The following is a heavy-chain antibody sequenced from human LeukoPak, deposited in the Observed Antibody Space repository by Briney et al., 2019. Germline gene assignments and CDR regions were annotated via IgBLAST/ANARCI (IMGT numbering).Heavy chain of an antibody. J-gene: IGHJ4*02. CDR1: GFTFSYYG. D-gene: IGHD6-19*01. CDR2: ISYDGTTK. V-gene: IGHV3-30*18. Sequence: PGRSLRLSCAASGFTFSYYGMHWVRQAPGKGLEWVAVISYDGTTKYYGDSVKGRFTISRDNSKNTLYLQMNSLRTDDTAVYFCAKESTMRVAASLDYWGQGTLVTVSS. CDR3: AKESTMRVAASLDY.